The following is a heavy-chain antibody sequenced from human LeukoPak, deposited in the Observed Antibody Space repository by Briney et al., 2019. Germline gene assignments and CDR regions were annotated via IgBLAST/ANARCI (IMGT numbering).Heavy chain of an antibody. CDR3: ARGSPYDFWSGFASYYYYYMDV. J-gene: IGHJ6*03. CDR2: IYYSGST. D-gene: IGHD3-3*01. V-gene: IGHV4-59*11. Sequence: PSETLSLTCTVSGGSISSHYWSWIRQPPGKGLEWIGYIYYSGSTNYNPSLKSRVTISVDTSKNQFPLKLSSVTAADTAVYYCARGSPYDFWSGFASYYYYYMDVWGKGTTVTVSS. CDR1: GGSISSHY.